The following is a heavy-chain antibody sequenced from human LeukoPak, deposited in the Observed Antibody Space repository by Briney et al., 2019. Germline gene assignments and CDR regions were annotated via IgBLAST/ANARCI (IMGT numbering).Heavy chain of an antibody. V-gene: IGHV3-38-3*01. Sequence: GGSVSLSCAASGFTVSSNEMSWVRQAPGKGLEWVSSISCGSTYYADSSKGRFTISRDNSKNTLHLQMNSLRAEDTAVYYCAKDGGYYGSGSYYRGPYFDYWGQGTLVTVSS. CDR1: GFTVSSNE. CDR2: ISCGST. J-gene: IGHJ4*02. CDR3: AKDGGYYGSGSYYRGPYFDY. D-gene: IGHD3-10*01.